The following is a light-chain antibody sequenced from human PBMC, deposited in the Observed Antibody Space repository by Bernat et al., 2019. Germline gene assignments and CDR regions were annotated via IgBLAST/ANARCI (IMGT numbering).Light chain of an antibody. CDR3: QQLDNFPTT. CDR1: QVIGSY. CDR2: GAA. V-gene: IGKV1-9*01. Sequence: DIQLTQSPSFLSASVGDRVNITCRASQVIGSYLAWYQQKPGEAPNLLIYGAATLQSGVPSRFSGSGLGTEFSLTISSLQPEDSATYYCQQLDNFPTTFGQGTRLGIK. J-gene: IGKJ5*01.